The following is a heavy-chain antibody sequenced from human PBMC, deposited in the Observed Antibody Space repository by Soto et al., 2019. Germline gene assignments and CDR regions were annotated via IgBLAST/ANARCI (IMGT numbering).Heavy chain of an antibody. V-gene: IGHV3-30*03. Sequence: QVQLVESGRGVVQPGRSLRLSCAVSGFTVSSYGMHWVRQAPGKGLEWVAVISRDGRTTFYADSVKGRFTISKDNSRNTLFLEMNSLRDDDMAVYYCTGEVASGYWGQGTLVTVSP. J-gene: IGHJ4*02. D-gene: IGHD2-8*02. CDR2: ISRDGRTT. CDR1: GFTVSSYG. CDR3: TGEVASGY.